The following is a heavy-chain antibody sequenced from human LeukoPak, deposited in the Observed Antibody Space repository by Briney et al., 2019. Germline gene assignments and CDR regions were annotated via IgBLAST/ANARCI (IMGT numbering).Heavy chain of an antibody. J-gene: IGHJ6*02. V-gene: IGHV1-8*01. Sequence: ASVRVSFKASGYTFTSYDINWVRQATGQGREWMGWMNPNSGNTGYAQKFQGRVTMTRNTSISTAYMELSSLRSEDTAVYYCARGYGGLYYYYGMDVWGQGTTVTVSS. D-gene: IGHD4-23*01. CDR2: MNPNSGNT. CDR1: GYTFTSYD. CDR3: ARGYGGLYYYYGMDV.